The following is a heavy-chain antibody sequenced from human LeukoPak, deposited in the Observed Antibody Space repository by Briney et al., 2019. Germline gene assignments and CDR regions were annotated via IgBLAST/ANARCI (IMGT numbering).Heavy chain of an antibody. CDR3: ARDEKGTDGFL. CDR1: GYSISSGYY. CDR2: IYHIGST. V-gene: IGHV4-38-2*02. J-gene: IGHJ4*02. D-gene: IGHD2-8*01. Sequence: SETLSLTCTVSGYSISSGYYWGWIRQPPGKGREWIGSIYHIGSTYYNPSLKSRATISVDTSTNQFSLKLSSVTAADTAVYYCARDEKGTDGFLWGQGTLVTVSS.